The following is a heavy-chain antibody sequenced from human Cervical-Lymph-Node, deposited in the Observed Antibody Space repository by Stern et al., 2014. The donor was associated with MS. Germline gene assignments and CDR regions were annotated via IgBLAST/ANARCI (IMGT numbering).Heavy chain of an antibody. D-gene: IGHD4-17*01. V-gene: IGHV1-69*01. CDR1: GGTFSNYA. J-gene: IGHJ6*02. Sequence: QMQLVQSGAEVKKPGSSVKVSCKASGGTFSNYATSWVRQAPGQGLEWMGGIAPLFGKPNYAQKFQGRVTIAADESTSTAYMDLSSLRSEDTAVYYCASPLTATSVPFGYYGMDVWGQGTTVTVS. CDR3: ASPLTATSVPFGYYGMDV. CDR2: IAPLFGKP.